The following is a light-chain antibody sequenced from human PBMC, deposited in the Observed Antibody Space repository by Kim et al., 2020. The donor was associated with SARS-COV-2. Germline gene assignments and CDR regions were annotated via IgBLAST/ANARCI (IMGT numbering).Light chain of an antibody. V-gene: IGKV3-20*01. Sequence: PGERATLSCRASQSVSSSHLARYQQKPGQTPRLVIYGATSRATGIPDRFSGSGSGTDFTLTISRLEPEDFALYYCQRYGTSLTTFGQGTKLEI. J-gene: IGKJ2*01. CDR2: GAT. CDR3: QRYGTSLTT. CDR1: QSVSSSH.